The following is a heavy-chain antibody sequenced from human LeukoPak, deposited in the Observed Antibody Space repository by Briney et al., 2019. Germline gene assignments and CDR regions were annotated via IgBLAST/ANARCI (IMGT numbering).Heavy chain of an antibody. D-gene: IGHD3-10*01. Sequence: SQTLSLTCSVSGGPISRGGYYWRWVRQHQGGGLEWIVYIYYSGTTYYNPSLKTRVTISVDASKNQFSLKLSSVTAADTAVYYCAREFGELGYMDVWGKGTTVTVSS. V-gene: IGHV4-31*03. CDR1: GGPISRGGYY. CDR3: AREFGELGYMDV. J-gene: IGHJ6*03. CDR2: IYYSGTT.